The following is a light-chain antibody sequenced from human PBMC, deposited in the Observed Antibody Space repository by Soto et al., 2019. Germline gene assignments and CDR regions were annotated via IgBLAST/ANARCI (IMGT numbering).Light chain of an antibody. CDR2: GAS. CDR3: QQYGSSLLT. V-gene: IGKV3-20*01. J-gene: IGKJ4*01. CDR1: QTVSNNY. Sequence: EIVLTQSPGTLSLSPGDRATLSCRASQTVSNNYLAWCQQKPGQAPRLLIYGASSRATGIPDRFSGSGSGTDLTLTISRLEPEDFAVYYCQQYGSSLLTFGGWNKVDIK.